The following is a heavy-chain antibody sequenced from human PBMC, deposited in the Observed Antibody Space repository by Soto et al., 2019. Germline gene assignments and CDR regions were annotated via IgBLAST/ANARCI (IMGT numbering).Heavy chain of an antibody. D-gene: IGHD2-15*01. J-gene: IGHJ5*02. CDR1: GYTFSDYG. CDR2: ISGYNGNT. V-gene: IGHV1-18*01. CDR3: ARADQSEHLPLGYCSGGCCYA. Sequence: QVQLVQSGPEVKKPGASVKVSCKTSGYTFSDYGINWVRQAPGQGLEWMGWISGYNGNTKYAQKLQGRVTMTTDTSTSTAYVEVRSLTSDDTAMYYCARADQSEHLPLGYCSGGCCYAWGQGTLVTVSS.